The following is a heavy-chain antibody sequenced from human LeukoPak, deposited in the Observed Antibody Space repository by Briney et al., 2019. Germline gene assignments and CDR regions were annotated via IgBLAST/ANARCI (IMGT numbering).Heavy chain of an antibody. D-gene: IGHD6-13*01. J-gene: IGHJ3*02. CDR2: ISSSSSYI. V-gene: IGHV3-21*04. CDR1: GFTFSSYS. CDR3: AKALPGYSSSWYGGAFDI. Sequence: PGGSLRLSCAASGFTFSSYSMNWVRQAPGKGLEWVSSISSSSSYIYYADSVKGRFTISRDNAKNSLYLQMNSLRAEDTAVYYCAKALPGYSSSWYGGAFDIWGQGTMVTVSS.